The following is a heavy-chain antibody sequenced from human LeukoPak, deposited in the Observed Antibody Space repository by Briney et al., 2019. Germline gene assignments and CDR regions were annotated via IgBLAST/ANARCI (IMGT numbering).Heavy chain of an antibody. CDR3: AKDHGPPPRDITMIVVVIYGMDV. CDR1: GFTFSSYW. D-gene: IGHD3-22*01. Sequence: GGSLRLSCAASGFTFSSYWMIWVRQAPGKGLEWVANIKQDGGEKYYADSVKGRFTISRDNSKNTLYLQMNSLRAEDTAVYYCAKDHGPPPRDITMIVVVIYGMDVWGQGTTVTVSS. V-gene: IGHV3-7*01. CDR2: IKQDGGEK. J-gene: IGHJ6*02.